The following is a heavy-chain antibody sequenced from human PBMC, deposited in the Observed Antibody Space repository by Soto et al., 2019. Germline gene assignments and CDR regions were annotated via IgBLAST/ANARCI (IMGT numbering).Heavy chain of an antibody. CDR2: IFYSGST. V-gene: IGHV4-59*01. CDR3: ARGGGYYDSSLDY. D-gene: IGHD3-22*01. Sequence: PSETLSLTCTVSGGSFSGDYWSWIRQPPGKGLEWIGYIFYSGSTNYNPSLKSRVTISVDTSKNQFSLKLSSVSAADTAVYYCARGGGYYDSSLDYWGQGTLVTVSS. CDR1: GGSFSGDY. J-gene: IGHJ4*02.